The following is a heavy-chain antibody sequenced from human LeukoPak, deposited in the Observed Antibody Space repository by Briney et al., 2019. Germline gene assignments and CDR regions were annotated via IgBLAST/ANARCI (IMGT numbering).Heavy chain of an antibody. J-gene: IGHJ5*02. CDR2: ISGSGGST. CDR3: AKDRWLGSGWYDWFDP. Sequence: PGGSLRLSCAASGFTFSSYAMSWVRQAPGKGLEWVSAISGSGGSTYYADSVKGRFTISRDNSKNTLYLQMNSLRAEDTAVYYCAKDRWLGSGWYDWFDPWGQGTLVTVSS. V-gene: IGHV3-23*01. CDR1: GFTFSSYA. D-gene: IGHD6-19*01.